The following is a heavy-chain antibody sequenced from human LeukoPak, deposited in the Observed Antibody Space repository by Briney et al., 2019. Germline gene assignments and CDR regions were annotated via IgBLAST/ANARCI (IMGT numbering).Heavy chain of an antibody. CDR3: ARDRWELRSRDAFDI. D-gene: IGHD1-26*01. J-gene: IGHJ3*02. V-gene: IGHV3-7*01. CDR1: GFTFSNYW. CDR2: IKRDGSDK. Sequence: GGSLRLSCAASGFTFSNYWINWVRQAPGKGLEWVASIKRDGSDKYYVDSVEGRFTISRDNAKNSLYLQMNSLRAEDTAVYYCARDRWELRSRDAFDIWGQGTMVTVSS.